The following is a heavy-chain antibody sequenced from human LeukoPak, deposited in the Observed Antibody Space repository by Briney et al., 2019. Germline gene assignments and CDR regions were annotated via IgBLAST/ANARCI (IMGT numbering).Heavy chain of an antibody. Sequence: ASVKVSCKASSYTFTSYGISWVRQAPGQGLEWMGWISGYNGNTKNAQKLQGRVTMTTDTSTSTAYMELRSLRYDDTAVYYCARWSHRWGYDSSSGYFDYWGQGTLVTVSS. CDR1: SYTFTSYG. D-gene: IGHD3-22*01. J-gene: IGHJ4*02. CDR2: ISGYNGNT. V-gene: IGHV1-18*01. CDR3: ARWSHRWGYDSSSGYFDY.